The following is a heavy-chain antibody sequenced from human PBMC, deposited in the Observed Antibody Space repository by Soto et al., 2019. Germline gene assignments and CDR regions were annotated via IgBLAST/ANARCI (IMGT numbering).Heavy chain of an antibody. D-gene: IGHD4-17*01. J-gene: IGHJ4*02. CDR1: GASISSYY. CDR2: IYYSGST. Sequence: SETLSLTCTVSGASISSYYWSWIRQPPGKGLEWIGYIYYSGSTNYNPSLKSRVTISVDTSKNQFSLKLSSMTAADTAVYYCARQTPGTYGGNLDYWGQGTLVTV. V-gene: IGHV4-59*01. CDR3: ARQTPGTYGGNLDY.